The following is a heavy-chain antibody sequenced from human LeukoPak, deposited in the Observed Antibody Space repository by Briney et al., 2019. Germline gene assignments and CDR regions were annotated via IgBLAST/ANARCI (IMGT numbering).Heavy chain of an antibody. J-gene: IGHJ4*02. CDR3: ARALDGLSPFDY. CDR1: GGTFSSYA. V-gene: IGHV1-69*13. D-gene: IGHD3/OR15-3a*01. CDR2: IIPIFGTA. Sequence: SVKVSCKASGGTFSSYAISWVRQAPGQGLEWMGGIIPIFGTANYAQKFQGRVTITADESTSTAYMELSSLRSEDTAVYYCARALDGLSPFDYWGQGTLVTVSS.